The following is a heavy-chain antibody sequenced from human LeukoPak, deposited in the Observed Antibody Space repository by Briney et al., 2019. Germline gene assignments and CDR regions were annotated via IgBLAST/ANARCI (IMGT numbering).Heavy chain of an antibody. CDR2: IRSKANSYAT. V-gene: IGHV3-73*01. CDR3: TYTYYYGSGSGGTADY. Sequence: PGGSLKLSCAASGFTFSGPAMHWVRQASGKGLEWVGRIRSKANSYATAYAASVKGRFTISRDDSKNTAYLQMNSLKTEDTAVYYCTYTYYYGSGSGGTADYGGQGPLVTVSS. CDR1: GFTFSGPA. D-gene: IGHD3-10*01. J-gene: IGHJ4*02.